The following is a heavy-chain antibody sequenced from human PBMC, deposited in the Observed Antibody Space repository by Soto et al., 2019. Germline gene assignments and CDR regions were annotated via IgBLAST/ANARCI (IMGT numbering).Heavy chain of an antibody. CDR3: AKDIEWVPPGGYYYGMDV. J-gene: IGHJ6*02. CDR1: GFTFDDYA. Sequence: GGSLRLSCAASGFTFDDYAMHWVRQARGKGLEWVSGISWNSGSIGYADSVKGRFTISRDNAKNSLYLQMNSLRAEDTALYYCAKDIEWVPPGGYYYGMDVWGQGTTVTVS. D-gene: IGHD1-26*01. V-gene: IGHV3-9*01. CDR2: ISWNSGSI.